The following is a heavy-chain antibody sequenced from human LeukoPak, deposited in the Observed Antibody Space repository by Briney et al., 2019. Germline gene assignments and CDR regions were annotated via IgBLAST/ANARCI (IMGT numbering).Heavy chain of an antibody. CDR3: ARVMTLDYYYYYGMDV. D-gene: IGHD4/OR15-4a*01. J-gene: IGHJ6*02. CDR2: VYYSGST. Sequence: SETLSLTCTVSGGSISSGGYYWSWIRQPPGKGLEWIGYVYYSGSTNYNPSLKSRVTISVDTSKNQFSLKLSSVTAADTAVYYCARVMTLDYYYYYGMDVWGQGTTVTVSS. CDR1: GGSISSGGYY. V-gene: IGHV4-61*08.